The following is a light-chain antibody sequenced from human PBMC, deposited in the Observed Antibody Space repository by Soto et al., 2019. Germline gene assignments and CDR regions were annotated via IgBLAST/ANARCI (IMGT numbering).Light chain of an antibody. CDR2: DAS. V-gene: IGKV3-11*01. CDR1: QNVHTY. J-gene: IGKJ2*01. Sequence: ETVLTQSPATLSLSPGERATRSCRASQNVHTYLAWYQQKAGQAPRLLIYDASNSATGIPARFSGSGSGTDFTLTISSLEPEDCAVYYFQQRSNWPPYTCGQGNKLEIK. CDR3: QQRSNWPPYT.